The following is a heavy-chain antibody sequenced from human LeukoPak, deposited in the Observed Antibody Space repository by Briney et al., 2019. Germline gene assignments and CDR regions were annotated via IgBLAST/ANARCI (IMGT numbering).Heavy chain of an antibody. Sequence: PGGSLRLSCGGSGFIFSSYAMSWVRQAPGKGLVWVSRLNSDGSNTGYADSVKGRFTISRDNAKNTLYLQMNSLRAEDTAVYYCARVGSSSWYWGQGTLVTVSS. CDR3: ARVGSSSWY. CDR1: GFIFSSYA. V-gene: IGHV3-74*01. D-gene: IGHD6-13*01. CDR2: LNSDGSNT. J-gene: IGHJ4*02.